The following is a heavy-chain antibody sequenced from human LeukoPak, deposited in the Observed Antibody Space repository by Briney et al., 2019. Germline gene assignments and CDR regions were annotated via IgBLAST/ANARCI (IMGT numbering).Heavy chain of an antibody. Sequence: SETLSLTCTVSGASISSSSNYWGWIRQPPGKGLEWIGSIYYSGSTYYNPSLKSRVTISVDTSKNQFSLKLSSVTAADTAMYYCARLYCSGGSCYSGLGSADYWGQGTLVTVSS. J-gene: IGHJ4*02. CDR2: IYYSGST. CDR3: ARLYCSGGSCYSGLGSADY. CDR1: GASISSSSNY. D-gene: IGHD2-15*01. V-gene: IGHV4-39*01.